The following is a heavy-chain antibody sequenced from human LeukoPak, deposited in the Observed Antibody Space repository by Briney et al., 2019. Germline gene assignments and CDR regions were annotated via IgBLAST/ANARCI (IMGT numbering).Heavy chain of an antibody. CDR1: GYRFTSYR. J-gene: IGHJ3*02. CDR3: ARVLNFWSGLPVSDSFDI. CDR2: IYPGDSDT. Sequence: PGESLKISCKGSGYRFTSYRLGWVRQMPGKGLEWMGIIYPGDSDTRYSPSFQGQVIISADKSISTAYLQWNNLKASDTAMYYCARVLNFWSGLPVSDSFDIWGQGTLVTVSS. D-gene: IGHD3-3*01. V-gene: IGHV5-51*01.